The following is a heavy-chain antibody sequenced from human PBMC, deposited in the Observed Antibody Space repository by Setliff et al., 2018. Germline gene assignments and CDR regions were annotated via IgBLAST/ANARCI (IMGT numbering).Heavy chain of an antibody. CDR1: GFTFSNSD. Sequence: AGGSLRLSCAASGFTFSNSDMNWVRQAPGKGLEWVSGVSWNGSRTHYADSVKGRFIISRDNSRNFLYQQMNSLRPEDMAVYYCVRGGRGSSTSCYGYYFDYWGQGTLVTVSS. CDR3: VRGGRGSSTSCYGYYFDY. CDR2: VSWNGSRT. V-gene: IGHV3-35*01. D-gene: IGHD2-2*01. J-gene: IGHJ4*02.